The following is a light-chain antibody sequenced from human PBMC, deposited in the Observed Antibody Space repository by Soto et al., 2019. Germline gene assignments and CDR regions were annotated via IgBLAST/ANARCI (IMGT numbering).Light chain of an antibody. Sequence: EIVLTQSPGTLSLSPGERATLSCRASQSVRISYLAWYQQKPGQAPRLLIYGASSRATGIPDRFSGSGSGTDFTLTISRLEPEDFAVYYCQEYGSSPPLTFGGGTKVEIK. J-gene: IGKJ4*01. CDR1: QSVRISY. CDR3: QEYGSSPPLT. V-gene: IGKV3-20*01. CDR2: GAS.